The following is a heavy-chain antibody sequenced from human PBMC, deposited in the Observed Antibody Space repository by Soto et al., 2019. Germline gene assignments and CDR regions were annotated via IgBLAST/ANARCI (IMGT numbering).Heavy chain of an antibody. Sequence: KPSETLSLTCLVSGFPISSTYSWGWIRQPPGKGLEWIGSISHSGTTSYSPSLTSRVSISVDTSKNQVSLKLTSVTAADTAVYFCARVTMVIRDSDHFGVDVWSHGTTVTVSS. CDR1: GFPISSTYS. J-gene: IGHJ6*02. CDR2: ISHSGTT. D-gene: IGHD4-17*01. CDR3: ARVTMVIRDSDHFGVDV. V-gene: IGHV4-38-2*02.